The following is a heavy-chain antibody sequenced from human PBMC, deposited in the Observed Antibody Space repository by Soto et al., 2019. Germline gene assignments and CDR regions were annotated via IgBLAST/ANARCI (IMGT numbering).Heavy chain of an antibody. Sequence: QLQLQESGPGLVKPSETLSLTCTVSGGSISSSDYHWGWIRQPPGRGLEWIGSIYYSGSTYYNPSLKSRITILHDMSRNQVSLKLRSVTASDTAVYYCARHRGPTGPNYWGQGTLVTVSS. CDR3: ARHRGPTGPNY. CDR2: IYYSGST. J-gene: IGHJ4*02. D-gene: IGHD3-10*01. CDR1: GGSISSSDYH. V-gene: IGHV4-39*01.